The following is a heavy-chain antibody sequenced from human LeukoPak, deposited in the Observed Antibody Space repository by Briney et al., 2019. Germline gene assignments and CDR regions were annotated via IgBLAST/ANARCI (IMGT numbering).Heavy chain of an antibody. CDR2: ISSSGSTI. V-gene: IGHV3-48*03. CDR1: GFTFSFFE. Sequence: GGSLRLSCAASGFTFSFFEMNWVRQAPGKGLEWVSYISSSGSTIYYADSVKGRFTISRDNARNSLYLHMNRLRVDDTAVYYCARGFRYWGQGSLSPSPQ. CDR3: ARGFRY. J-gene: IGHJ4*02.